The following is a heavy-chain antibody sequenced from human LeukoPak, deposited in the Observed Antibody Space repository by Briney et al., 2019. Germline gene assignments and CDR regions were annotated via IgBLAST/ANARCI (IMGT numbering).Heavy chain of an antibody. J-gene: IGHJ5*02. CDR1: GFSLSTSGMC. V-gene: IGHV2-70*11. CDR3: ARMKGFGELSNWFDP. CDR2: IDWDDDK. Sequence: SGPTLVNPTQTLTLTCTFSGFSLSTSGMCVSWIRQPPGKALEWLARIDWDDDKYYSTSLKTRLTISKDTSKNQVVLTMTNMDPVDTATYYCARMKGFGELSNWFDPWGQGTLVTVSS. D-gene: IGHD3-10*01.